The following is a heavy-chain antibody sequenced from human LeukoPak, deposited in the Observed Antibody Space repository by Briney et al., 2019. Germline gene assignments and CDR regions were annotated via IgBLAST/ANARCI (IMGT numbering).Heavy chain of an antibody. D-gene: IGHD6-19*01. V-gene: IGHV4-38-2*02. CDR2: LYHSGST. CDR3: VRGKLVGILVAGPDNWFDP. J-gene: IGHJ5*02. CDR1: GYSISSGYF. Sequence: QTSETLSLTCTVSGYSISSGYFWGWVRQTPGKGLEWIGSLYHSGSTSYNPSFKSRVRISADTSKNQFSLRLSSVSAADTAVYYCVRGKLVGILVAGPDNWFDPWGQGTLVTVSS.